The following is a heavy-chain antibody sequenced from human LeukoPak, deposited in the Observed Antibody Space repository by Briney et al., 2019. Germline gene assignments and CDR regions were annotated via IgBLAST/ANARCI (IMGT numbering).Heavy chain of an antibody. V-gene: IGHV3-64*01. D-gene: IGHD2-2*02. CDR2: IASNGGSK. Sequence: GGSLRLSCAASGFSFSTYTMRWVRQAPGKGLGYVSGIASNGGSKHYANSVKGRFTISRDNSRNTVYLQMGSLRAEDMAVYYCAREYCTTNNCYNWGLGYWGQGTLVTVSS. J-gene: IGHJ4*02. CDR3: AREYCTTNNCYNWGLGY. CDR1: GFSFSTYT.